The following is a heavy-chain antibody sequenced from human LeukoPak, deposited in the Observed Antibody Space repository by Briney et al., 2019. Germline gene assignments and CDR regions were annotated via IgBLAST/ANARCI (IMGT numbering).Heavy chain of an antibody. V-gene: IGHV3-20*04. D-gene: IGHD3-10*01. CDR2: INWNGGST. J-gene: IGHJ4*02. Sequence: GGSLRLSCAASGFTFDDYGMSWVRQAPGKGLEWVSGINWNGGSTGYADSVKGRFTISRDNAKNSLYLQMNSLRAEDTALYYCARNYYGSGSYYGFGDYWGQGTLVTVSS. CDR1: GFTFDDYG. CDR3: ARNYYGSGSYYGFGDY.